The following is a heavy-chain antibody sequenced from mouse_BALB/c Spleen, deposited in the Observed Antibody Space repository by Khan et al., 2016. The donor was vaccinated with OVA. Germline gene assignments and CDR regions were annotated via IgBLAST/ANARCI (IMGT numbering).Heavy chain of an antibody. J-gene: IGHJ3*01. CDR2: IWSAGST. CDR3: ARRGYDYGRGALFAY. CDR1: GFSLPNYS. Sequence: QVQLKQSGPGLVQPSQSLSITCTVSGFSLPNYSVHWLRQSPGKGLEWLGVIWSAGSTDYNAAFVSRLTISKDNSRSQVFFKVNSLQPNDTAIYYWARRGYDYGRGALFAYWGQGTLVTVSA. V-gene: IGHV2-2*02. D-gene: IGHD2-4*01.